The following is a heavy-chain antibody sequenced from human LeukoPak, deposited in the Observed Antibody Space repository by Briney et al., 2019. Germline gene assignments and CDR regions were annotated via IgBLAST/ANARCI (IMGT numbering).Heavy chain of an antibody. CDR2: IYHSGST. Sequence: SETLSLTCTASGGSISSGGYYWSWIRQPPGKGLEWIEYIYHSGSTYYNPSLKSRVTISVDRSKNQFSLKLSSVTAADTAVYYCARGRYSSSWHDAFDIWGQGTMVTVSS. J-gene: IGHJ3*02. CDR1: GGSISSGGYY. D-gene: IGHD6-13*01. CDR3: ARGRYSSSWHDAFDI. V-gene: IGHV4-30-2*01.